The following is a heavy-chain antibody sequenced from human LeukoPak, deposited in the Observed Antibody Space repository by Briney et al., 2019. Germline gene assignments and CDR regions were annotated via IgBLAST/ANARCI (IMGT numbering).Heavy chain of an antibody. V-gene: IGHV4-59*01. D-gene: IGHD6-13*01. J-gene: IGHJ4*02. CDR3: ARSQGRFAAAKMYYFDY. Sequence: PSETLSLTCTVSGGSISSYYWSWIRQPPGKGLEWIGYIYYSGSTNYNPSLKSRVTISVDTSKNQFSLKLSSVTAVDTAVYYCARSQGRFAAAKMYYFDYWGQGTLVTVSS. CDR1: GGSISSYY. CDR2: IYYSGST.